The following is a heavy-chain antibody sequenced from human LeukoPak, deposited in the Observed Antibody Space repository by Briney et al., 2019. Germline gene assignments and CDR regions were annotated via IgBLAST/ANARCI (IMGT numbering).Heavy chain of an antibody. CDR1: GYTITGYY. Sequence: ASVKVSCKASGYTITGYYMHWVRQAPGQGLEWMGRINPNSGGTNYAQKFQGRVTMTRDTSISTAYMELSRLRSDDTAVYYCARSSGSGSYYNPLANYYYYGMDVWGQGTTVTVSS. V-gene: IGHV1-2*06. J-gene: IGHJ6*02. CDR2: INPNSGGT. D-gene: IGHD3-10*01. CDR3: ARSSGSGSYYNPLANYYYYGMDV.